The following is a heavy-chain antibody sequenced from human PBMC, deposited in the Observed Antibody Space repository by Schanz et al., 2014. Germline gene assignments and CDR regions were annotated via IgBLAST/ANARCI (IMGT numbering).Heavy chain of an antibody. V-gene: IGHV1-24*01. Sequence: QVQLVQSGAEVKKPGASVKVSCKVSGYSLNELSMHWVRQAPGQGLEWMGIINPSGGSTSYAQKFQGRVTMTEDTSTETAYMELSGLRSGDTAVYYCATNSPFRMVRGSNAFDAWGQGTMVTVSS. J-gene: IGHJ3*01. D-gene: IGHD3-10*01. CDR3: ATNSPFRMVRGSNAFDA. CDR1: GYSLNELS. CDR2: INPSGGST.